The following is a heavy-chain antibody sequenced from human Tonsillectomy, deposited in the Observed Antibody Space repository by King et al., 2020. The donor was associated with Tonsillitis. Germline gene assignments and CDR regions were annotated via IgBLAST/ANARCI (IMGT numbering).Heavy chain of an antibody. D-gene: IGHD5-24*01. CDR1: VLTFTSSA. CDR3: AKRSRDGHNSPVDD. CDR2: ISVSSGRT. J-gene: IGHJ4*02. Sequence: VQLVESGGGLVQPGGSLRLSCAASVLTFTSSAMNWVRQSPGKGLEVVSGISVSSGRTSYADSVKGRFTISRDNSKNRLFLQMDNLRVEDTALYYCAKRSRDGHNSPVDDWGQGTQVSVSS. V-gene: IGHV3-23*04.